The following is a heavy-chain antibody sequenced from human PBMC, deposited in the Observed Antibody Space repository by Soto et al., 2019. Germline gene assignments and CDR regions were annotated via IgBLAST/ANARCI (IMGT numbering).Heavy chain of an antibody. Sequence: QVQLVESGGGVVQPGRSLRLSCAASGFTFSSYGMHWVRQAPGKGLEWVAVISYDGSNKYYADSVKGRFTISRDNSKNTLYLQMNSLRAEDTAVYYCATDRRGYSYGYFDYWGQGTLVTVSS. V-gene: IGHV3-30*03. CDR3: ATDRRGYSYGYFDY. D-gene: IGHD5-18*01. J-gene: IGHJ4*02. CDR1: GFTFSSYG. CDR2: ISYDGSNK.